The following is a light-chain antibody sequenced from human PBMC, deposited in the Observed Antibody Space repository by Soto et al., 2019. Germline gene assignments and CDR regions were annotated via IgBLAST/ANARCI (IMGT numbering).Light chain of an antibody. J-gene: IGLJ2*01. CDR2: EVS. Sequence: QSALTQPASVSGSPGQSITISCTGTRSDVGLYKYVSWYQQYPGKAPKFIINEVSNRPSGVSNRFSASKSGNTASLTISGLQAEDEADYYCSSYSNSDIYVLFGGGTKLTVL. CDR3: SSYSNSDIYVL. CDR1: RSDVGLYKY. V-gene: IGLV2-14*01.